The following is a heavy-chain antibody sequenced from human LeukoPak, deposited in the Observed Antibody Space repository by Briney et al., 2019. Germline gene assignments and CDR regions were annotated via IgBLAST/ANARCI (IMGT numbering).Heavy chain of an antibody. CDR3: ARGHRIQGRVTIFGVVSNYYFDY. CDR1: CLSISSGGYY. D-gene: IGHD3-3*01. CDR2: LYYSGST. J-gene: IGHJ4*02. V-gene: IGHV4-39*07. Sequence: PSQPLSHTHTLSCLSISSGGYYWGWTRQPPGKGLEWIEYLYYSGSTYANPALKSGVTISVDPSKNQVSLKLRSGTAADTAVHYCARGHRIQGRVTIFGVVSNYYFDYWGQGTLVTVSS.